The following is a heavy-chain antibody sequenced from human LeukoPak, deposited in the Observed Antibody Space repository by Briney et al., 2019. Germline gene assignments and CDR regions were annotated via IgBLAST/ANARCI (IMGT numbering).Heavy chain of an antibody. D-gene: IGHD5-18*01. CDR1: GFTFSSYG. CDR3: AKEYGYTYGEFDY. CDR2: IRYDGSNK. J-gene: IGHJ4*02. V-gene: IGHV3-30*02. Sequence: PGGSLRLSCAASGFTFSSYGMHWVRQAPGKGLEWVAFIRYDGSNKYYADSVKGRFTISRDNSKNRLYLQMNSLRAEDTAVYYCAKEYGYTYGEFDYWGQGTLVTVSS.